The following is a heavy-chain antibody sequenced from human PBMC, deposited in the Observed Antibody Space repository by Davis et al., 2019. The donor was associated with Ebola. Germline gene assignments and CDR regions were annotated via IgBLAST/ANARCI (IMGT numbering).Heavy chain of an antibody. D-gene: IGHD1-26*01. CDR1: GYTFTTYN. CDR3: ARTSIVGTTTTASDI. V-gene: IGHV1-18*01. J-gene: IGHJ3*02. Sequence: AASVKVSCKASGYTFTTYNINWVRQVPGQGLEWMGWISAYNGNTNYAQKLQGRVTMTTDTSTSTAYMELRSLRSDDTAVYYCARTSIVGTTTTASDIWGQGTMVTVSS. CDR2: ISAYNGNT.